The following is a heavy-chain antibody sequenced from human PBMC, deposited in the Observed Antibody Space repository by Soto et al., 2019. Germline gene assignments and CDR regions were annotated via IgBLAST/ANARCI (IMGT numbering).Heavy chain of an antibody. CDR1: GGSISDGAYY. CDR2: IYDSGNT. CDR3: ASGLSGDKVDQ. J-gene: IGHJ4*02. Sequence: QVQLQESGPGLVKPSQTLSLTCTVSGGSISDGAYYWSWIRQPPGKGLEWIGHIYDSGNTYNNPSLMSRLTISVDKSNNLFSLNLNSLTAADTAVYYCASGLSGDKVDQWGQGTLVTVSS. D-gene: IGHD2-21*01. V-gene: IGHV4-30-4*01.